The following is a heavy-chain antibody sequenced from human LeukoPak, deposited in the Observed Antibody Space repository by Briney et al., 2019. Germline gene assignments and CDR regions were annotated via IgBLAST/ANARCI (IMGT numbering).Heavy chain of an antibody. CDR2: IRHDESNK. CDR3: ATTFATPVGA. V-gene: IGHV3-30*02. J-gene: IGHJ5*02. D-gene: IGHD1-26*01. CDR1: GFTFSSYG. Sequence: GGSLRLSCTTSGFTFSSYGMHWVRQAPGKGLERVAFIRHDESNKLYPDSVKGRFSISRDNSKNTLYLQMNSLGAEDTAVYYCATTFATPVGAWGQGTLVIVSS.